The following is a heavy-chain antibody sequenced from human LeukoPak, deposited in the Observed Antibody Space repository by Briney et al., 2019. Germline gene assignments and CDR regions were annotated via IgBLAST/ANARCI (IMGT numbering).Heavy chain of an antibody. J-gene: IGHJ5*02. D-gene: IGHD4/OR15-4a*01. CDR2: IYYSGTT. CDR3: ARGDYGYWFDH. CDR1: GGSISSSGSY. Sequence: SETLSLTCTVSGGSISSSGSYWGWIRQPPGKGLEWIETIYYSGTTYYNPSLKSRISISVDTSKNQFSLKLSSVTAADTAVYYCARGDYGYWFDHWGQGTLVTVSS. V-gene: IGHV4-39*01.